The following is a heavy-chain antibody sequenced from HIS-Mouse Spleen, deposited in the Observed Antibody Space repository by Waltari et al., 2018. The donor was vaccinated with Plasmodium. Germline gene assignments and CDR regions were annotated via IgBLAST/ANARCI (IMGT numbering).Heavy chain of an antibody. CDR3: ARGYDFWSGYSPYFDY. D-gene: IGHD3-3*01. J-gene: IGHJ4*02. CDR2: IYYSGGT. V-gene: IGHV4-59*01. CDR1: GGSISSSS. Sequence: QVQLQESGPGLVKPSETLSLTCTVSGGSISSSSWSWIRQPPGKGLEWIGYIYYSGGTNYNPSLKSRVTISVDTAKNQFSRKLSAVTAADTAVYYCARGYDFWSGYSPYFDYWGQGTLVTVSS.